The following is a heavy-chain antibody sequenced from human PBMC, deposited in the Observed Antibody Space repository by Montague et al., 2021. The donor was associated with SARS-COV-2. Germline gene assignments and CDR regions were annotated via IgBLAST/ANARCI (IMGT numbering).Heavy chain of an antibody. CDR1: GFTFSSYE. CDR2: ISSSGSTI. D-gene: IGHD6-19*01. J-gene: IGHJ4*02. CDR3: ARDIAVAGTSFDY. V-gene: IGHV3-48*03. Sequence: SLRLSCAASGFTFSSYEMNWVRQAPGKGLEWVSYISSSGSTIYYADSVKGRFTISRDNAKNSLYPQMNSLRAEDTAVYYCARDIAVAGTSFDYWGQGTLVTVSS.